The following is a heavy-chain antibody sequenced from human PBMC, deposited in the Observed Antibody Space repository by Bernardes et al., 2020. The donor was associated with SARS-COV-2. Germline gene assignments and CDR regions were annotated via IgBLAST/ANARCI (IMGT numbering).Heavy chain of an antibody. Sequence: GESLKISCKGSGYSFTSYWIGWVRQMPGKGLEWMGIIYPGDSDTRYSPSFQGQVTISADKSISTAYLQWSSLKASDTAMYYCARGRGYSGHAKYYYYYGMDVWGQGTTVTVSS. CDR1: GYSFTSYW. CDR2: IYPGDSDT. CDR3: ARGRGYSGHAKYYYYYGMDV. D-gene: IGHD5-12*01. J-gene: IGHJ6*02. V-gene: IGHV5-51*01.